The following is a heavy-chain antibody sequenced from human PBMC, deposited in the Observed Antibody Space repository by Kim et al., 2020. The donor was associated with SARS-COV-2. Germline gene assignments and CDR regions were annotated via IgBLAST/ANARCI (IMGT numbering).Heavy chain of an antibody. J-gene: IGHJ4*02. V-gene: IGHV3-64D*09. CDR1: GFTFNRYT. D-gene: IGHD1-26*01. CDR3: VRRSGNYYTFDS. CDR2: ISSDGGST. Sequence: GGSLRLSCSASGFTFNRYTMHWVRQAPGKGLEYVSAISSDGGSTYYADSLKGRFIISRDNSKNTLYLQMSSLRTEDTAVYYCVRRSGNYYTFDSWGQGILVTVSS.